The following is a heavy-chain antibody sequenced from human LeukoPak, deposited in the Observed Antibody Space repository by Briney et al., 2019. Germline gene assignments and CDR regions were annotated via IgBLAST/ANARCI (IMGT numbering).Heavy chain of an antibody. D-gene: IGHD5-18*01. J-gene: IGHJ6*02. CDR3: ARDLGHWDKKPGDTAKVTTVGMDV. Sequence: GGSLRLSCAASGFTFSSYSMNWVRQAPGKGLEWVSSISSSSSYIYYADSVKGRFTISRDNAKNSLYLQMNSLRAEDTAVYYCARDLGHWDKKPGDTAKVTTVGMDVWGQGTTVTVSS. V-gene: IGHV3-21*01. CDR2: ISSSSSYI. CDR1: GFTFSSYS.